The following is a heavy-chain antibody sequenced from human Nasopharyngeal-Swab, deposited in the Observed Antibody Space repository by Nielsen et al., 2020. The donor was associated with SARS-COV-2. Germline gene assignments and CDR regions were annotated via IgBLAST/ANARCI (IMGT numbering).Heavy chain of an antibody. CDR3: ARDYGDFYFDY. D-gene: IGHD4-17*01. CDR1: GVTVSSNY. J-gene: IGHJ4*02. Sequence: GGSLRLSCAASGVTVSSNYMSWVRQAPGKGLEWGSVIYSGGSTYYADSVKGRFTISRDNSKNTLYLQMNSLRAEDTAVYYCARDYGDFYFDYWGQGTLVTVSS. CDR2: IYSGGST. V-gene: IGHV3-53*01.